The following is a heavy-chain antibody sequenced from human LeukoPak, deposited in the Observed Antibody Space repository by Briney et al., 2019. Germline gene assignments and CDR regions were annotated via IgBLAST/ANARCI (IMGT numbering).Heavy chain of an antibody. D-gene: IGHD2-2*02. Sequence: PSETLSLTCTVSGGSISSYYWSWIRQPAGKGLEWIGRIYTSGSTNYNPSLKSRVTMSVDTSKNQFSLKLSSVTAADTAVYYCAREGYQLLYYYYYYMDVWGKGTTVTISS. CDR1: GGSISSYY. V-gene: IGHV4-4*07. J-gene: IGHJ6*03. CDR3: AREGYQLLYYYYYYMDV. CDR2: IYTSGST.